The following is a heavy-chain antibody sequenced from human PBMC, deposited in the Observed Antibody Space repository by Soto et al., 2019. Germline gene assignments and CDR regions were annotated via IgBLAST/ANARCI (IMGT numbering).Heavy chain of an antibody. V-gene: IGHV1-8*01. CDR1: GYTFTSYD. Sequence: ASVKVSCKASGYTFTSYDINWVRQATGQGLEWMGWMNPNSGNTGYAQKFQGRVTMTRNTSISTAYMELSSLRSEDTAVYYCARGSSYYYASGSFWPLVSWGEGILVTV. D-gene: IGHD3-10*01. J-gene: IGHJ5*02. CDR3: ARGSSYYYASGSFWPLVS. CDR2: MNPNSGNT.